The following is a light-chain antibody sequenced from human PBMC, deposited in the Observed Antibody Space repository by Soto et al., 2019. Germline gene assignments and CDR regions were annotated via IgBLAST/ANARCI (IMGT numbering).Light chain of an antibody. Sequence: DIVMTQSPVSLPVTPGEPASITCRSSQSLLHSDGYNYLDWYLQKPGQSPQLLIYLGSNRASGVPERFSGSGSGTDFTLRISRVEAEDVGVYYCMQALQTPLTFGGGTKVEIK. CDR2: LGS. CDR3: MQALQTPLT. CDR1: QSLLHSDGYNY. J-gene: IGKJ4*01. V-gene: IGKV2-28*01.